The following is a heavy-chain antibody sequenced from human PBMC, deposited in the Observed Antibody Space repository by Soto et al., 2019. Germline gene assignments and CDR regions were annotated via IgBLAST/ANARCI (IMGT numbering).Heavy chain of an antibody. CDR3: ARQGAPLSWFDP. Sequence: QLQLQESGRGLVKPSETLSLTCTVSGGSISSSSYYWGWIRQPPGKGLEWIGSIYYSGSTYYNPSLKSRVTISVDTSKNQFSLKLGSVAAADTAVYYCARQGAPLSWFDPWGQGTLVTVSS. CDR2: IYYSGST. CDR1: GGSISSSSYY. J-gene: IGHJ5*02. V-gene: IGHV4-39*01.